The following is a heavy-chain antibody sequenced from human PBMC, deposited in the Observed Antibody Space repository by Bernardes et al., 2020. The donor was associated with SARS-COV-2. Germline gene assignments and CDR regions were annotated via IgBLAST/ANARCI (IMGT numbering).Heavy chain of an antibody. J-gene: IGHJ5*02. D-gene: IGHD5-18*01. CDR1: GFSFSTSW. Sequence: GRSLRLSCAASGFSFSTSWMTWVRQATGKGLEWVANIKQDGSEKYNVDSVKGRFTISRDNAKNSLYLQMNSLRAEDTAVYYCAIDRIQKWFFEPWGQGTLVTVSS. V-gene: IGHV3-7*01. CDR2: IKQDGSEK. CDR3: AIDRIQKWFFEP.